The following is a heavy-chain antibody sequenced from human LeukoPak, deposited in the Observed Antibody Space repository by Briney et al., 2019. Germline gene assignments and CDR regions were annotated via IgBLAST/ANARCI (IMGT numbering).Heavy chain of an antibody. CDR2: IYTSGST. J-gene: IGHJ4*02. CDR1: GGSISSYY. V-gene: IGHV4-4*07. CDR3: ARDDLHYSSSWYGGFDY. D-gene: IGHD6-13*01. Sequence: PPETLSLTCTVSGGSISSYYWSWIRQPAGKGLEWIGRIYTSGSTNYNPSLKSRVTMSVDTSKNQFSLKLSSVTAADTAVYYCARDDLHYSSSWYGGFDYWGQGTLVTVSS.